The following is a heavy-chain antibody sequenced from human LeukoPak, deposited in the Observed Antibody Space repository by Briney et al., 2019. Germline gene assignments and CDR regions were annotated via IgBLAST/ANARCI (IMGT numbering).Heavy chain of an antibody. D-gene: IGHD5-18*01. V-gene: IGHV3-30*04. CDR3: ARDREYSYGYDY. J-gene: IGHJ4*02. CDR1: GFTLSTYA. Sequence: PGRSLRLSCAASGFTLSTYAMHWVRQAPGKGLEWVALISYDGSNKYYADSVNGRFTISRDNSKNTLYLQMNSLRAEDTAVYYCARDREYSYGYDYWGQGTLVTVSS. CDR2: ISYDGSNK.